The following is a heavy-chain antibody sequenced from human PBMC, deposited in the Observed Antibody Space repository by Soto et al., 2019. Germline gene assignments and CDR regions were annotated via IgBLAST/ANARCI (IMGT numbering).Heavy chain of an antibody. CDR1: GFSFSNYG. D-gene: IGHD5-18*01. J-gene: IGHJ5*02. CDR2: IWYDGSNE. Sequence: QVQLVESGGGVVQPGRSLRLSCAASGFSFSNYGMHWVRQAPGKGLEWVAVIWYDGSNENYADSVKGRFTISRDNPKNTLYLHVNSLRDEDTAVYYCARDASSGYRGWWDPWGQGTLVTVSS. CDR3: ARDASSGYRGWWDP. V-gene: IGHV3-33*01.